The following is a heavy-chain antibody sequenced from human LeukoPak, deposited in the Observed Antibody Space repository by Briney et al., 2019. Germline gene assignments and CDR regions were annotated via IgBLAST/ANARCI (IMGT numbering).Heavy chain of an antibody. V-gene: IGHV4-61*08. CDR2: IYYSGST. Sequence: SETLSLTCTVSGGSISSGDYYWSWIRQPPGKGLEWIGYIYYSGSTNYNPSLKSRVTISVDTSKNQFSLKLSSVTAADTAVYYCARVYYYDSSGYAFDIWGQGTMVTVSS. CDR1: GGSISSGDYY. J-gene: IGHJ3*02. D-gene: IGHD3-22*01. CDR3: ARVYYYDSSGYAFDI.